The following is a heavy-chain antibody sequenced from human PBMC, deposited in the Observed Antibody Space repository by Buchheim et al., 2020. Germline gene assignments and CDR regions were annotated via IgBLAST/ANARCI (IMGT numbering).Heavy chain of an antibody. Sequence: QVQLQESGPGLVKPSETLSLTCTVSGGSISSYYWSWIRQPPGKGLEWIGYIYYSGSTNYNPSLKSRVTISVDTSKNQFSLKLSSVTAADTAVHYCARTYYYDSSGYFYYYYYGMDVWGQGTT. CDR1: GGSISSYY. D-gene: IGHD3-22*01. CDR2: IYYSGST. J-gene: IGHJ6*02. V-gene: IGHV4-59*01. CDR3: ARTYYYDSSGYFYYYYYGMDV.